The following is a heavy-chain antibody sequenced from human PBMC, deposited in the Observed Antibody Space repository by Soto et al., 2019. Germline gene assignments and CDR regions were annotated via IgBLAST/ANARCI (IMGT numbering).Heavy chain of an antibody. CDR1: GFTFSSYA. J-gene: IGHJ4*02. CDR3: ARRIDYGEDY. V-gene: IGHV3-23*01. CDR2: ISGSGGST. D-gene: IGHD3-16*01. Sequence: GGSLRLSCAASGFTFSSYAMSWVRQAPGKGLEWVSAISGSGGSTYYADSVKSRFTISRDNSKNSLYLQMNSLRADDTAVYYCARRIDYGEDYWGQGTLVTVSS.